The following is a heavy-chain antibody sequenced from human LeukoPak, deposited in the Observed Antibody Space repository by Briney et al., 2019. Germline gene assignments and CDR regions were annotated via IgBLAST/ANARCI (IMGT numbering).Heavy chain of an antibody. V-gene: IGHV3-7*01. J-gene: IGHJ4*02. CDR2: INQDGSEK. CDR1: GFILSGYW. CDR3: ARERGDGYNYRDY. Sequence: PGGSPRPSCAASGFILSGYWMSWVRQAPGKGLEWVANINQDGSEKYYVDSVKGRFTISRDNAKNSLYLQMNSLRAEDTAVYYCARERGDGYNYRDYWGQGTLVTVSS. D-gene: IGHD5-24*01.